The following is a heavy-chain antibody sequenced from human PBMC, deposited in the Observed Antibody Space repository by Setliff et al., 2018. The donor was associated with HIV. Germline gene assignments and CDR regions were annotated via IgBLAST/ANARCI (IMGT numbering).Heavy chain of an antibody. Sequence: GGSLRLSCAASGFTFSGNWMSWVRQAPGKGLEWVANINQDESQKYYVGSVKGRFTISRDNAKNSLFLQMNSLRVEDTAVYFCAPQGPGPGSGWWRNWFDPWGQGTLVTVS. CDR2: INQDESQK. D-gene: IGHD6-19*01. V-gene: IGHV3-7*03. CDR1: GFTFSGNW. J-gene: IGHJ5*02. CDR3: APQGPGPGSGWWRNWFDP.